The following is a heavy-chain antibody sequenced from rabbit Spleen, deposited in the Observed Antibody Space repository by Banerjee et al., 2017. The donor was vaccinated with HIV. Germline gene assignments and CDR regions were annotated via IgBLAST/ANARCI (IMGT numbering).Heavy chain of an antibody. Sequence: EQLEESGGGLVKPEGSLTLTCTASGFDVSSNYVMCWVRQAPGKGLEWIACISAGSTTGTYYASWAKGRFTISKTSSTTVTLQMTSLTAADTAAYFCARDGYSRGWGIVLYYFNLWGPGTLVTVS. CDR2: ISAGSTTGT. D-gene: IGHD4-1*01. CDR3: ARDGYSRGWGIVLYYFNL. CDR1: GFDVSSNYV. V-gene: IGHV1S45*01. J-gene: IGHJ4*01.